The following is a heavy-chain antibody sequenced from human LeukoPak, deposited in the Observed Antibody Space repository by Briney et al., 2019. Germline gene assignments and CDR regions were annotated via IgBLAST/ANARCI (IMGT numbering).Heavy chain of an antibody. J-gene: IGHJ3*02. Sequence: PSETLSLTCTVSGGSISSSSYYWGWIRQPPGKGLEWIGSIYYSGSTYYNPSLKSRVTISVDTSKNQFSLKLSSVTAADMAVYYCARRILYTIFGVANAFDIWGQGTMVTVSS. CDR3: ARRILYTIFGVANAFDI. CDR1: GGSISSSSYY. V-gene: IGHV4-39*01. D-gene: IGHD3-3*01. CDR2: IYYSGST.